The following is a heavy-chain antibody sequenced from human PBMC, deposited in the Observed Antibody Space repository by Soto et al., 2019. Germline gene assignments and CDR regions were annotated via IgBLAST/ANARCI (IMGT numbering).Heavy chain of an antibody. CDR1: GFAFSTYA. V-gene: IGHV3-23*01. CDR2: VSSGGGT. D-gene: IGHD2-15*01. CDR3: AKRRGAGGHFDY. J-gene: IGHJ4*02. Sequence: PGGSVRLSCAASGFAFSTYAMGWVRQAPGKGLEWVSVVSSGGGTHYADSVKGRFTVSRDNSKNTLSLQMNSLRADDTAVYYCAKRRGAGGHFDYWGQGALVTVSS.